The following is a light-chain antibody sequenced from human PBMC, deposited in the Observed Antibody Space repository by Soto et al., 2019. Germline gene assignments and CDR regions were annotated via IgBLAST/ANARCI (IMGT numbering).Light chain of an antibody. CDR1: QSVSSSY. CDR3: QQYDSSLLT. J-gene: IGKJ4*01. Sequence: EIVLTQSPGTLSLSPGEGATLSCRASQSVSSSYLAWYQQKPGQAPRLLIYGASSRATGIPDRFSGSGSGTDFTLTISRLEPEDFAVYYCQQYDSSLLTFGGGTKVDIK. CDR2: GAS. V-gene: IGKV3-20*01.